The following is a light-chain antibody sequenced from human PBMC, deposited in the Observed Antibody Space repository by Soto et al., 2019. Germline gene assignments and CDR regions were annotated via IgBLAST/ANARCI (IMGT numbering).Light chain of an antibody. CDR1: SSDVGGYNY. V-gene: IGLV2-14*03. CDR3: GSYSSSSTPWV. J-gene: IGLJ3*02. CDR2: DVS. Sequence: QSALTQPASVSGSPGQSITISCTGTSSDVGGYNYVSWYKQHPGKAPKLMIYDVSHRPSGVSNRFSGSKSGNTASLTISGLQAEDEADYYCGSYSSSSTPWVFGGGTQLTVL.